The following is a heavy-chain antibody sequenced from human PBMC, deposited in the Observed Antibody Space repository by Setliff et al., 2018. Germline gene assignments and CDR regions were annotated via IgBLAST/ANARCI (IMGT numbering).Heavy chain of an antibody. D-gene: IGHD3-16*01. V-gene: IGHV7-4-1*02. CDR2: INTNTGNP. Sequence: ASVKVSCKASGYTFSTYAMNWVRQAPGQGLEWMGWINTNTGNPTYAQGFTGRFVFSLDTSVSTAYLRISSLKAEDTAVYYCASRGTSNGYYYYMDVWGKGTTVTVSS. CDR1: GYTFSTYA. CDR3: ASRGTSNGYYYYMDV. J-gene: IGHJ6*03.